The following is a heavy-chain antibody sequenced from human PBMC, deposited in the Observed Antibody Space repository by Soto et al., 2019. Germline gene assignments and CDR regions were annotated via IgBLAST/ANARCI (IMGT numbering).Heavy chain of an antibody. V-gene: IGHV4-31*03. CDR1: GGSISSGGYY. CDR3: ARVYKGIVVVPATHPWLDP. CDR2: IYYSGST. Sequence: PSETLSLTCTVSGGSISSGGYYWSWIRQHPGKGLEWIGYIYYSGSTNYNPSLKSRVTISVDTSKNQFSLKLSSVTAADTAVYYCARVYKGIVVVPATHPWLDPWGQGTLVTVSS. J-gene: IGHJ5*02. D-gene: IGHD2-2*01.